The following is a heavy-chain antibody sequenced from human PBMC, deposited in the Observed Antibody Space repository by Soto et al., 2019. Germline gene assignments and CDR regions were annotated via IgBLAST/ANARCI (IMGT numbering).Heavy chain of an antibody. J-gene: IGHJ4*02. CDR3: ARREIQGPIDY. CDR2: IYYSGTT. CDR1: GYSISSSNW. D-gene: IGHD1-26*01. V-gene: IGHV4-28*01. Sequence: QVQLQESGPGLVKPSDTLSLTCAVSGYSISSSNWWGWIRQPPGKGLEWIGYIYYSGTTYYNPTRKRRVTMSVDTSTNQFSLKLTSVTAVDTAVYYCARREIQGPIDYCGQVTLVSVSS.